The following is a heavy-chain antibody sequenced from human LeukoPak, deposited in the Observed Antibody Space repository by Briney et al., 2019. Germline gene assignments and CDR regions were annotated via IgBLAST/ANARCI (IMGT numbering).Heavy chain of an antibody. CDR1: GGSLSGYY. V-gene: IGHV4-34*01. CDR3: ARGRSRSIYGPALGY. J-gene: IGHJ4*02. Sequence: EASETLSLTCAVSGGSLSGYYWTWIRQPPGKGLEWIGDINHSGSTNYNPSLKSRVTISVDTSKNQFSLKLSSVTAADTAVYYCARGRSRSIYGPALGYWGQGTLVTVSS. CDR2: INHSGST. D-gene: IGHD3-3*02.